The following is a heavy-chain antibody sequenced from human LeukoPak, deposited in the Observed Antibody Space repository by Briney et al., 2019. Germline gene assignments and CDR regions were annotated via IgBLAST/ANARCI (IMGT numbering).Heavy chain of an antibody. Sequence: SETLSLTCAVYGGSFSGYYWSCIRQPPGKGLEWIGEINHSGSTNYNPSLKSRVTISVDTSKNQFSLKLSSVTAADTAVYYCARSGIAVAGYDYWGQGTLVTVSS. CDR2: INHSGST. D-gene: IGHD6-19*01. CDR3: ARSGIAVAGYDY. V-gene: IGHV4-34*01. CDR1: GGSFSGYY. J-gene: IGHJ4*02.